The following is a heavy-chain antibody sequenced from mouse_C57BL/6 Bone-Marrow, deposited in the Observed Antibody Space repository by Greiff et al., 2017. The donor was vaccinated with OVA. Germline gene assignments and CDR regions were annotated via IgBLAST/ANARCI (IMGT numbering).Heavy chain of an antibody. CDR2: IYPGSGST. J-gene: IGHJ3*01. Sequence: QVQLQQPGAELVKPGASVKMSCKASGYTFTSYWITWVKQRPGQGLEWIGDIYPGSGSTNYNEKFKSKATLTVDTSSSTAYMQLSSLTSEDSAVYYCARSGDFYGDYGLAYWGQGTLVTVSA. D-gene: IGHD2-13*01. CDR1: GYTFTSYW. V-gene: IGHV1-55*01. CDR3: ARSGDFYGDYGLAY.